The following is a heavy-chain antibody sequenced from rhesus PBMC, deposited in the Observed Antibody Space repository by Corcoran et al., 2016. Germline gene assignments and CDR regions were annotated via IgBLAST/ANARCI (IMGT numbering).Heavy chain of an antibody. CDR3: ASYCTGSGCYSGNYGLDS. J-gene: IGHJ6*01. CDR2: IDGNSAST. D-gene: IGHD2-21*01. V-gene: IGHV4-73*01. CDR1: GGSISGYYY. Sequence: QVKLQQWGEGLVKPSETLSLTCAVYGGSISGYYYWSWIRPAPWKGLAWIGYIDGNSASTKYHPPHKKRDTIAKDTSKNQVSLKLSSVTAADTAVYYGASYCTGSGCYSGNYGLDSWGQGVVVTVSS.